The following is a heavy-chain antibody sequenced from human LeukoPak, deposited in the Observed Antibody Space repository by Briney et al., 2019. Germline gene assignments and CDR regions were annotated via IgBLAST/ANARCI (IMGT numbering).Heavy chain of an antibody. Sequence: SETLSLTCTVSGGSISSSSYYWGWIRQPPGKGLEWIGEIYHSGSTNYNPSLKSRVTMSVDKSKNQFSLNLSSVTAADTAVYYCARPYYYYMDVWGKGTTVTVSS. CDR1: GGSISSSSYY. J-gene: IGHJ6*03. CDR2: IYHSGST. V-gene: IGHV4-39*07. CDR3: ARPYYYYMDV.